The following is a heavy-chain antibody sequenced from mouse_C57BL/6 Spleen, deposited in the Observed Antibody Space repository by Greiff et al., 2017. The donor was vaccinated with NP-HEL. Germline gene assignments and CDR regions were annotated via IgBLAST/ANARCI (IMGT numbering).Heavy chain of an antibody. J-gene: IGHJ3*01. V-gene: IGHV1-82*01. CDR2: IYPGDGDT. CDR3: AREVYYYGSSWFAY. Sequence: QVQLQQSGPELVKPGASVKISCKASGYAFSSSWMNWVKQRPGKGLEWIGRIYPGDGDTNYNGKFKGKATLTADKSSSTAYMQLSSLTSEDSAVYFCAREVYYYGSSWFAYWGQGTLVTVSA. CDR1: GYAFSSSW. D-gene: IGHD1-1*01.